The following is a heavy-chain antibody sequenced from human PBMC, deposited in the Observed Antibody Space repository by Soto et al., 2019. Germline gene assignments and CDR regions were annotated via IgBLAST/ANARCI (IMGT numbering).Heavy chain of an antibody. D-gene: IGHD6-19*01. V-gene: IGHV3-23*01. CDR2: IGPNPVNT. CDR3: TTARHCSADACPAAE. Sequence: EVQLLESGGGLVQPGGSLRLSCAASGFPFTTSGFLWVRQPPGEGLEWVSAIGPNPVNTNYRDSVRGRFTISRDNSRNPVFLQMSALRPEDTALYYCTTARHCSADACPAAEWGQGTLITVSS. J-gene: IGHJ4*02. CDR1: GFPFTTSG.